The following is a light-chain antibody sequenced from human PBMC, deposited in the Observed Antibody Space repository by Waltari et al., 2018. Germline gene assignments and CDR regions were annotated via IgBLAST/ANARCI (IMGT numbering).Light chain of an antibody. CDR2: DVS. CDR1: SSAVGGYNY. Sequence: QSALTQPASVSGSPGQSITISCTGTSSAVGGYNYVSWYKQHPGKAPKVMIYDVSNRPSGVSNRFSGSKSGNTASLTISGLQAEDEADYYCSSYTSNNTVVFGGGTKLTVL. J-gene: IGLJ2*01. CDR3: SSYTSNNTVV. V-gene: IGLV2-14*03.